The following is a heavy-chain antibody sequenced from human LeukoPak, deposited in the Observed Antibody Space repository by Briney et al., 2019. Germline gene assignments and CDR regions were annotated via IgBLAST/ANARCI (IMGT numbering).Heavy chain of an antibody. CDR1: GGSFSGYY. CDR3: ARAPQYYDFWSGYYIFDY. Sequence: SETLSLTCAVYGGSFSGYYWSWIRQPPGKGLEWIGEINHSGSTNYNPSLKSRVPISVDTSKNQFSLKLSSVTAADTAVYYCARAPQYYDFWSGYYIFDYWGQGTLVTVSS. V-gene: IGHV4-34*01. J-gene: IGHJ4*02. D-gene: IGHD3-3*01. CDR2: INHSGST.